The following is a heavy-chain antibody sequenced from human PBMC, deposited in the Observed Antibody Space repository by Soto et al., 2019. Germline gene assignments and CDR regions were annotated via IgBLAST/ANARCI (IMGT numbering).Heavy chain of an antibody. CDR3: ARGGARQQLVDY. J-gene: IGHJ4*02. D-gene: IGHD6-13*01. CDR1: GCSISSYY. CDR2: IYYSGST. Sequence: SETLSLTCTVSGCSISSYYWSWIRQPPGKGLEWIGYIYYSGSTNYNPSLKSRVTISVDTSKNQFSLKLSSVTAADTAVYYCARGGARQQLVDYWGQGTLVTVSS. V-gene: IGHV4-59*01.